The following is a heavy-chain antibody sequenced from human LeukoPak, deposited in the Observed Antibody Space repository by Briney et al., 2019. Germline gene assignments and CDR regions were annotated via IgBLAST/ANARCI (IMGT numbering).Heavy chain of an antibody. D-gene: IGHD2-15*01. J-gene: IGHJ4*02. CDR3: TTDLGYCSGGSCYSSNY. CDR1: GFTFTNAW. V-gene: IGHV3-15*01. Sequence: GGSLRLSCAASGFTFTNAWMSWVRQAPGKGLEWVGRIKRKTDGGTTDYAAPVKGRFTISRDDSKNTLYLQMNSLKTEDTAVYYCTTDLGYCSGGSCYSSNYWGQGTLVTVSS. CDR2: IKRKTDGGTT.